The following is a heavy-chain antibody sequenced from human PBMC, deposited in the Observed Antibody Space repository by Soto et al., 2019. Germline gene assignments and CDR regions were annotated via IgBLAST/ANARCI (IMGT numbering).Heavy chain of an antibody. Sequence: SETLSLTCAVYGGSFSGYYWSWIRQPPGKGLEWIGEINHSGSTNYNPSLKSRVTISVDTSKNQFSLKLSSVTAADTAVYYCARGTVGRVVVPAAYFDYWGQGTLVTVSS. CDR3: ARGTVGRVVVPAAYFDY. CDR2: INHSGST. D-gene: IGHD2-2*01. V-gene: IGHV4-34*01. CDR1: GGSFSGYY. J-gene: IGHJ4*02.